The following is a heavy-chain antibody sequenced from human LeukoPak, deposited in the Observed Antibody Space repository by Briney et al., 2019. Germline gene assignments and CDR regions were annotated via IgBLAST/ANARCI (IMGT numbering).Heavy chain of an antibody. Sequence: SETLSLTCTVSGGSISSYYWSWIRQPPGKGLEWIGYIYYSGSTNYNPSLKSRVTISVDTSKNQFSLKLSSVTAADTAVYYCARGCIWTAAACEFDPWGQGTLVTVSS. V-gene: IGHV4-59*12. CDR2: IYYSGST. CDR3: ARGCIWTAAACEFDP. CDR1: GGSISSYY. D-gene: IGHD6-13*01. J-gene: IGHJ5*02.